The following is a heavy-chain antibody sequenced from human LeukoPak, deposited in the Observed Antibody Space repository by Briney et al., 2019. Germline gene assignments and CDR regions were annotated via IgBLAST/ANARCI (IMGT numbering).Heavy chain of an antibody. J-gene: IGHJ6*03. V-gene: IGHV3-7*01. CDR1: GFTFSSYW. Sequence: HAGGSLRLSCAASGFTFSSYWMSWVRQAPGKGLEWVANIKQDGSERYYVDSVEGRFTISRDNAKNSLYLQMNSLRAEDTAVYYCARTSSGYSSGWYGSYYYMDVWGKGTTVTISS. D-gene: IGHD6-19*01. CDR2: IKQDGSER. CDR3: ARTSSGYSSGWYGSYYYMDV.